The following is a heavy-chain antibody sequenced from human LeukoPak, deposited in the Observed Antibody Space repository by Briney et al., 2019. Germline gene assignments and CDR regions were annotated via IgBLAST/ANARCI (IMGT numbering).Heavy chain of an antibody. Sequence: GGSLRLSCTASGFTVISNYMTWVRQAPGKGLEWVSLMYTTGSTYYADSVKGRFTISRDKSKNTSYLQMYSLRVEDTAVYYCARLYYDLLTGPGPFDSWGQGTLVTVSS. CDR1: GFTVISNY. V-gene: IGHV3-53*01. CDR2: MYTTGST. CDR3: ARLYYDLLTGPGPFDS. D-gene: IGHD3-9*01. J-gene: IGHJ4*02.